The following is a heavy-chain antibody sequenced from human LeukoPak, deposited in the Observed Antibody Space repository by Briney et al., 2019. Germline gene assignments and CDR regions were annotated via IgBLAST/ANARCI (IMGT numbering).Heavy chain of an antibody. CDR2: INTNTEYT. D-gene: IGHD6-19*01. CDR3: ERAWGSGWHYFDS. CDR1: GYTFTSYS. J-gene: IGHJ4*02. Sequence: ASVTVSLTGTGYTFTSYSMNWVRQAPGQGLGWVGWINTNTEYTTYAQDFTGRFVFSLDTSVNTAYLQISSLKAVGTAVYYCERAWGSGWHYFDSWGRGTLVTVSS. V-gene: IGHV7-4-1*02.